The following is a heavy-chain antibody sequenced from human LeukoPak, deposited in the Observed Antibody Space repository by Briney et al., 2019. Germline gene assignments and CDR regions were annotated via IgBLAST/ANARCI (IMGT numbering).Heavy chain of an antibody. V-gene: IGHV4-4*07. CDR1: GGSISHYF. CDR2: IYTSGST. Sequence: SETLSLTCTVSGGSISHYFWSWFRQPAGKGLEWIGRIYTSGSTSYNPSLKSRVTMSVDTSKNQFSLKLSSVTAADTAVYYCARDGGPLGYCSSTSCSYYMDVWGKGTTVTISS. CDR3: ARDGGPLGYCSSTSCSYYMDV. J-gene: IGHJ6*03. D-gene: IGHD2-2*01.